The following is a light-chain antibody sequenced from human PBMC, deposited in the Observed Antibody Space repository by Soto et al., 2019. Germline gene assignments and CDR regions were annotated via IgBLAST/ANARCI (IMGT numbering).Light chain of an antibody. J-gene: IGKJ1*01. V-gene: IGKV3-20*01. CDR1: QSVSSKY. Sequence: EIVLTQSPGTLSLSPGERATLSCRSSQSVSSKYLVWYQQKPDQAPRLVIYDVSGRATGIPDRFSVRGSGIDLTLTSIKPEPQHVPVYYWPQYRSSSTFGSGNTAEI. CDR3: PQYRSSST. CDR2: DVS.